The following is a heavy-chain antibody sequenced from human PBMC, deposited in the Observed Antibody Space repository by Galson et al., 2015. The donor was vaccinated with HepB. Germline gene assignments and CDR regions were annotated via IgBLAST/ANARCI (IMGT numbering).Heavy chain of an antibody. CDR1: GGSISSYY. Sequence: ETLSLTCTVSGGSISSYYWSWIRQPPGKGLEWIGYIYYSGSTNYNPSLKSRVTISVDTSKNQFSLKLSSVTAADTAVYYCARDVGYCTNGVCYNPTTPDAFDIWGQGTMVTVSS. D-gene: IGHD2-8*01. V-gene: IGHV4-59*01. CDR3: ARDVGYCTNGVCYNPTTPDAFDI. J-gene: IGHJ3*02. CDR2: IYYSGST.